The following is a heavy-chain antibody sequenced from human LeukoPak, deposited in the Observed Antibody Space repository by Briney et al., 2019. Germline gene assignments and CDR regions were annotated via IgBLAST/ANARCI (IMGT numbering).Heavy chain of an antibody. CDR1: GFTFSSHS. CDR3: ARDLTAYDYVWGSYRLLKDAFDI. Sequence: PGGSLRLSCAASGFTFSSHSMNWVRQAPGKGLEWVSYISSSSSTIYYADSVKGRFTISRDNAKNSLYLQMNSLRAEDTAVYYCARDLTAYDYVWGSYRLLKDAFDIWGQGTMVTVSS. D-gene: IGHD3-16*02. CDR2: ISSSSSTI. J-gene: IGHJ3*02. V-gene: IGHV3-48*01.